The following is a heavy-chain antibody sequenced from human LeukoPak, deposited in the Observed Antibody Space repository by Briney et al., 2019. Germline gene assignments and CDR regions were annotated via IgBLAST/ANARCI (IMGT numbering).Heavy chain of an antibody. V-gene: IGHV3-30-3*01. D-gene: IGHD4-23*01. CDR1: GFTFSSYA. CDR3: ARVWITVVTHFEALDI. CDR2: ISYDGSNK. Sequence: GGSLRLSCAASGFTFSSYAMHWVGQAPGKGLEWVAVISYDGSNKYYADSVKGRFTISRDNSKNTLYLQMNSLRAEDTAVYYCARVWITVVTHFEALDIWGQGTMVTVSS. J-gene: IGHJ3*02.